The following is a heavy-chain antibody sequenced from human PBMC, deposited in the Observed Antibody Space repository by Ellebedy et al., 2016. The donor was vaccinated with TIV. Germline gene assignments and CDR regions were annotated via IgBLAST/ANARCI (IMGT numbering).Heavy chain of an antibody. CDR2: ISSSSYI. V-gene: IGHV3-69-1*01. CDR1: GFTFDDYA. Sequence: GGSLRLSCAASGFTFDDYAMHWVRQAPGKGLEWVSSISSSSYIYYADSVKGRFTISRDNAKNSLYLQMNSLRAEDTAVYYCARTQPYYYGMDVWGQGTTVTVSS. D-gene: IGHD6-13*01. J-gene: IGHJ6*02. CDR3: ARTQPYYYGMDV.